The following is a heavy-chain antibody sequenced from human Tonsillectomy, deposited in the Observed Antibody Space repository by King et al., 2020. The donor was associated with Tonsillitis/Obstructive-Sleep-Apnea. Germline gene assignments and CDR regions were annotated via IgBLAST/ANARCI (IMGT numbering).Heavy chain of an antibody. CDR1: GFTFRSYW. V-gene: IGHV3-7*04. CDR2: IKHDGSET. Sequence: QLVQSGGGLVQPGGSLRLSCAASGFTFRSYWMNWVRQAPGKGLEWVANIKHDGSETYYVDSLKGRFTISRDNAKNSLYLQVNSLRAEDTAVYYCARDHVQDYWGQGTLVTVSS. J-gene: IGHJ4*02. CDR3: ARDHVQDY.